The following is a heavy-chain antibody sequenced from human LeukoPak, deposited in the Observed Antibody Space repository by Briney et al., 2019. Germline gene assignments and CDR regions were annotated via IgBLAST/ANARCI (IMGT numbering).Heavy chain of an antibody. CDR2: INHSGAT. CDR1: GGSFSGYN. CDR3: ARGSPKHDS. V-gene: IGHV4-34*01. J-gene: IGHJ5*01. Sequence: SQTLSLTCAVFGGSFSGYNWNWIRQPPGKGLEWIGEINHSGATKYNPSLKSRLTIAVDTSKNQFSLKLKSVSAADTAVYYCARGSPKHDSWGQGTLVIVSS.